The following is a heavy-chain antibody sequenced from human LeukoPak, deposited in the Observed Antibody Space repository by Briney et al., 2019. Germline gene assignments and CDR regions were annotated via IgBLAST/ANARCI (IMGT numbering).Heavy chain of an antibody. CDR1: GGSISSYY. CDR2: IYYSGST. CDR3: ARETVTTSEDYYGMDV. V-gene: IGHV4-59*01. J-gene: IGHJ6*02. Sequence: PSETLSLTCTVSGGSISSYYWSWIRQPPGKGLEWIGYIYYSGSTNYNPSLKSRVTISVDTSKNQFSLKLSSVTAADTAVYYCARETVTTSEDYYGMDVWGQGTTVTVSS. D-gene: IGHD4-17*01.